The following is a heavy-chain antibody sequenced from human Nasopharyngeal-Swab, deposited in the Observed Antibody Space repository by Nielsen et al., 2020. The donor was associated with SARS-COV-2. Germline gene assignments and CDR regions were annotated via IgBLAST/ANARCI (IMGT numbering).Heavy chain of an antibody. CDR3: ARARITMIVVVTEFDY. V-gene: IGHV4-31*03. D-gene: IGHD3-22*01. Sequence: SETLSLTCTVSGGFISSGGYYWSWIRQHPGKGLEWIGYIYYSGSTYYNPSLKSRVTISVDTSKNQFSLKLSSVTAADTAVYYCARARITMIVVVTEFDYWGQGTLVTVSS. CDR2: IYYSGST. J-gene: IGHJ4*02. CDR1: GGFISSGGYY.